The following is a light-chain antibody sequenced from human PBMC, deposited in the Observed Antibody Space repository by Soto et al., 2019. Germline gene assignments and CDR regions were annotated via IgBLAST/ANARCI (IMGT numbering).Light chain of an antibody. CDR1: QSVTDF. J-gene: IGKJ1*01. Sequence: EIVLTQSPVTLSLSPGERATLSCRASQSVTDFLAWYQQKPGQAPRLLIYGASSRATGIPDRFSGSGSGTDFTLTISRLEPEDFAVYYCQQYGSSGKFGQGTKVDSK. CDR2: GAS. CDR3: QQYGSSGK. V-gene: IGKV3-20*01.